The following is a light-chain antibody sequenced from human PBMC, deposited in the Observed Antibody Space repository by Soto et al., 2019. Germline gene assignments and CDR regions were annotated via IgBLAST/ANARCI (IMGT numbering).Light chain of an antibody. J-gene: IGKJ4*01. CDR1: QSVGRF. Sequence: DIQMTRAQSSLSASVGDRVTVTFRPSQSVGRFLNWYQQKPGKAPNVLINVASTLRSGVPSRFSGSGSGTDFNLTINSVQAEDFATYFCKQTLPGPLTFGGGTKVDIK. CDR3: KQTLPGPLT. CDR2: VAS. V-gene: IGKV1-39*01.